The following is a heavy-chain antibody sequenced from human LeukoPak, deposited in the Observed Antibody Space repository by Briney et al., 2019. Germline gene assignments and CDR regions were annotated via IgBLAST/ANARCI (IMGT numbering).Heavy chain of an antibody. J-gene: IGHJ6*02. D-gene: IGHD2-8*02. CDR3: TRVQAGRSGLMDV. CDR1: SVTFRNYG. V-gene: IGHV3-74*01. Sequence: GGSLRLSCGASSVTFRNYGMHWVRQAPGEGLVWVSRIDPDGITTNYADSVKGRFTTSRDNARNTLYLQMNSLTAEDTALYYCTRVQAGRSGLMDVWGRGTTVTVSS. CDR2: IDPDGITT.